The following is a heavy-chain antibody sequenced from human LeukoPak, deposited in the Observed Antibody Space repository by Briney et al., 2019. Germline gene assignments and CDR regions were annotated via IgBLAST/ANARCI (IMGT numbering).Heavy chain of an antibody. V-gene: IGHV3-33*01. D-gene: IGHD3-9*01. CDR2: ICYDGSKK. CDR1: GVTFSSYG. Sequence: PGGSLRLSCAASGVTFSSYGMHWVRQAPGKGLEWVALICYDGSKKYYADSVKGRFTISRDNSKNTLYLQMNILRAEDTAVYYCASDILTGLDAFDIWGQGTMVTVSS. J-gene: IGHJ3*02. CDR3: ASDILTGLDAFDI.